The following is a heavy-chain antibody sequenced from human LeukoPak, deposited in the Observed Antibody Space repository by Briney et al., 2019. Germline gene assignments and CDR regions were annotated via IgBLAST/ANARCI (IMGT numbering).Heavy chain of an antibody. CDR1: GYTFNTSD. CDR2: MNPNSGKT. D-gene: IGHD6-13*01. J-gene: IGHJ4*02. CDR3: ARGRPGPAGAGTYVF. V-gene: IGHV1-8*01. Sequence: ASVKVSCKASGYTFNTSDINWVRQATGQGLEWMGWMNPNSGKTGSAQKFQGRLTMTKNTSTTTAYMEVTGLRFEDTAIYYCARGRPGPAGAGTYVFWGQGTLITVSS.